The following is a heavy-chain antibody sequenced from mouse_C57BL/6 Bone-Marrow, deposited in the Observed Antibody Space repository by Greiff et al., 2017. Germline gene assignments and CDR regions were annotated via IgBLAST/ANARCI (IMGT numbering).Heavy chain of an antibody. CDR1: GFTFSSYA. Sequence: EVMLVESGGGLVKPGGSLKLSCAASGFTFSSYAMSWVRQTPEKRLEWVATISAGGSYTYYPDNVKGRFAISRDNANNNMYLQMSHLKSEYTAMYYCARDRDYYGRCLFAYWGQGTLFTVSA. V-gene: IGHV5-4*01. CDR2: ISAGGSYT. CDR3: ARDRDYYGRCLFAY. D-gene: IGHD1-1*01. J-gene: IGHJ3*01.